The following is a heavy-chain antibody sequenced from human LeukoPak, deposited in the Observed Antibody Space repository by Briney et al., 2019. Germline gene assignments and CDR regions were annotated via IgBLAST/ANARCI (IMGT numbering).Heavy chain of an antibody. CDR1: GFTFSNYW. Sequence: PGGSLRLSCAASGFTFSNYWMTWVRQAPGKGLEWVAHINQDGSEEHYIDSAKARFTISRDNAKNSLSLQMNSLRAEDTAVYYCVRDGGVSGYDLLDYWGQGTVVTVSS. V-gene: IGHV3-7*01. CDR3: VRDGGVSGYDLLDY. D-gene: IGHD5-12*01. CDR2: INQDGSEE. J-gene: IGHJ4*02.